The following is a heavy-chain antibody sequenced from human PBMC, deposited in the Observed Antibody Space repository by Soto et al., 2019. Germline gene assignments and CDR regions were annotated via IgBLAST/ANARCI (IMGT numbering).Heavy chain of an antibody. CDR3: ARGCGRFNY. CDR1: GFTFNDFE. J-gene: IGHJ4*02. V-gene: IGHV3-48*03. CDR2: IDGSGSTK. Sequence: EVQLLESGGGLVQPGGSLRLSCGVSGFTFNDFEMNWVRQAPGKGLEWLAYIDGSGSTKKYADSVRGRFTISRDNPNNSLFLQMSSLCAVDTAIYFCARGCGRFNYGGQGTLVSVSS.